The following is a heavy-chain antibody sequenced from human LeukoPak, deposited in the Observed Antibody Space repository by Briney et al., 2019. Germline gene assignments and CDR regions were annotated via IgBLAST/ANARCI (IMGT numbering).Heavy chain of an antibody. D-gene: IGHD1-26*01. Sequence: QSGGSLRLSCGASGFTFSTHDMHWVRQAPGKGLEWVAFIRYDGSHEYYADSVKGRFTISRDNSKNTLYLQMNSVRSEDTALYYCAKPSGSGVDYWGQGTRVTVSS. V-gene: IGHV3-30*02. CDR2: IRYDGSHE. CDR1: GFTFSTHD. CDR3: AKPSGSGVDY. J-gene: IGHJ4*01.